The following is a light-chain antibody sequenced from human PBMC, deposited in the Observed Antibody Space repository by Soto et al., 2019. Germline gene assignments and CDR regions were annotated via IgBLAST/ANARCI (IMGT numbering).Light chain of an antibody. J-gene: IGKJ2*01. Sequence: EIVLTQSPGTLSLSPGERATLSCRASQSVSSSHLAWYQQKPGQAPRLLIYGASFRATGIPDRFIGSASGTDITLTISRLDLAEFAVYYLHHYGYSPRTFGQWTELEIK. V-gene: IGKV3-20*01. CDR3: HHYGYSPRT. CDR2: GAS. CDR1: QSVSSSH.